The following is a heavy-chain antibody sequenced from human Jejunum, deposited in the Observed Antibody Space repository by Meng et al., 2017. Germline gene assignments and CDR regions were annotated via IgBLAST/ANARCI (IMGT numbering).Heavy chain of an antibody. CDR2: INSEGSTT. Sequence: GESLKISCAGSRFTFNNFWTHWVRQVPGKGLVWVSRINSEGSTTSYADSVKGRFTISRDNAKNTLYLQMNSLRAEDTAVYFCARGGGMDVWGQGTTVTVSS. CDR1: RFTFNNFW. D-gene: IGHD3-16*01. V-gene: IGHV3-74*01. CDR3: ARGGGMDV. J-gene: IGHJ6*02.